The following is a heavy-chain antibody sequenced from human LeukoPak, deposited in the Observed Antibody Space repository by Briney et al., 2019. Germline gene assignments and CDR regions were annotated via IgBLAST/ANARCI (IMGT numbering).Heavy chain of an antibody. Sequence: GESLKISCKGSGYSFTSYWISWVRQMPGKGLGWMGRIDPSDSYTNYSPSFQGHVTISADKSISTAYLQWSSLKASDTAMYYCASRVYSYADYWGQGTLVTVSS. V-gene: IGHV5-10-1*01. D-gene: IGHD5-18*01. J-gene: IGHJ4*02. CDR2: IDPSDSYT. CDR1: GYSFTSYW. CDR3: ASRVYSYADY.